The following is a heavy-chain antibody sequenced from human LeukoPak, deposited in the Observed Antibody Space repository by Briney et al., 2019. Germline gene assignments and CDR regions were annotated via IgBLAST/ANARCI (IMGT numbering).Heavy chain of an antibody. Sequence: SETLSLTCTVSGGSISSYYWSWIRQPAGSGLEWIGRIYSSGTTNSNPSLESRVTMSVDMSKNQFSLRLSSVTVADTAVYYCARGSSGWYSTDYWGQGILVTVSS. CDR1: GGSISSYY. D-gene: IGHD6-19*01. V-gene: IGHV4-4*07. CDR3: ARGSSGWYSTDY. J-gene: IGHJ4*02. CDR2: IYSSGTT.